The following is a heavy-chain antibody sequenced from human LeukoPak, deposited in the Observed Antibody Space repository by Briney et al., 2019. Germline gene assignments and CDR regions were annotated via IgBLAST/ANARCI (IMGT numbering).Heavy chain of an antibody. J-gene: IGHJ4*02. CDR3: ARALTIFPHY. CDR1: GDTLSELT. V-gene: IGHV1-46*01. D-gene: IGHD3-3*01. Sequence: ASVKVSCKVSGDTLSELTMHWVRQAPGQGLEWMGIINPSGGSTSYAQKFQGRVTMTRDMSTSTVYMELSSLRSEDTAVYYCARALTIFPHYWGQGTLVTVSS. CDR2: INPSGGST.